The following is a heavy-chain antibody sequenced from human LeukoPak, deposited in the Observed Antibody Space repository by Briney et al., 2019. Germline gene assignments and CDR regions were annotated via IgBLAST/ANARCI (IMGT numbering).Heavy chain of an antibody. CDR2: IYYSGST. V-gene: IGHV4-39*01. J-gene: IGHJ4*02. Sequence: SETLSLTCTVSGGSISSNNYYWGWTRQPPGKGLEWIGSIYYSGSTYYNPSLKSRVSISVDTSKNQFSLKLSSVTAADTAVYYCQSRFLEWLLDYWGQGTLVTVSS. CDR3: QSRFLEWLLDY. CDR1: GGSISSNNYY. D-gene: IGHD3-3*01.